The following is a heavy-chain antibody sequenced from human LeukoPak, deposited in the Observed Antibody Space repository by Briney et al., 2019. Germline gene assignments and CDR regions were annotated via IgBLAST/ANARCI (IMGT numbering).Heavy chain of an antibody. Sequence: SVKVSCKASGGTFSSYAISWVRQAPGQGLEWMGGIIPIFGTANYAQKFQGRVTITTDESTSTAYMELSSLRSEDTAVYYYARVLGDGDYVLDYWGQGTLVTVSS. V-gene: IGHV1-69*05. CDR3: ARVLGDGDYVLDY. CDR2: IIPIFGTA. CDR1: GGTFSSYA. J-gene: IGHJ4*02. D-gene: IGHD4-17*01.